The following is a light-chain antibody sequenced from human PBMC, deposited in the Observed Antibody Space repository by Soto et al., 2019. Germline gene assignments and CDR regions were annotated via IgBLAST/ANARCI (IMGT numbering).Light chain of an antibody. J-gene: IGLJ2*01. CDR3: AAWDDSLNGL. CDR2: SNN. V-gene: IGLV1-44*01. CDR1: SSNIGSNT. Sequence: QSVLTQPPSASGTPGQRVTISCSGSSSNIGSNTVNWYQQLPGTAPKLLIYSNNQRPSGVPDRFSGSKSGTSASLAISGLQSEDEDDYYCAAWDDSLNGLFGGGTKVTVL.